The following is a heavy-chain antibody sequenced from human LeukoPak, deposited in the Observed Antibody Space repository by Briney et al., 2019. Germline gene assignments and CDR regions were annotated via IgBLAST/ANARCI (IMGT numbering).Heavy chain of an antibody. J-gene: IGHJ4*02. CDR2: TYTSGST. V-gene: IGHV4-4*07. D-gene: IGHD6-13*01. CDR1: GGSISSYY. CDR3: AIRGSSWGVNFDY. Sequence: SETLSLTCTVSGGSISSYYWSWIRQPAGKGQEWIGRTYTSGSTNYNPSLKSRVTMSVDTSKNQFSLKLSSVTAADTAVYYCAIRGSSWGVNFDYWGQGTLVTVSS.